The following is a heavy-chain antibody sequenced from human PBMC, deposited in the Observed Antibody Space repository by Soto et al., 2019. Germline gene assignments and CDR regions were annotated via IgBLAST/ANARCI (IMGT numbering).Heavy chain of an antibody. J-gene: IGHJ1*01. CDR3: ARHRPGSRQLAYFLH. Sequence: SETLSLTCTVSGGSISSSSYYWGWIRQPPGKGLEWIGSIYYSGNTFYNPSLKSRVTISIDTSQNQFSLKLSSVTATDTAVYYCARHRPGSRQLAYFLHWGQGTLVTVSS. CDR1: GGSISSSSYY. CDR2: IYYSGNT. D-gene: IGHD6-13*01. V-gene: IGHV4-39*01.